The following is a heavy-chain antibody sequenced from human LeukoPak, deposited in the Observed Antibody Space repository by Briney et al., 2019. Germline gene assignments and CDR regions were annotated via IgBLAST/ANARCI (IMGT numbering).Heavy chain of an antibody. D-gene: IGHD1-1*01. CDR1: AFTFTNYA. J-gene: IGHJ4*02. Sequence: GGSLRLSCAASAFTFTNYAMTWVRQAPGKGLNWVSVISGVGSNTDYADSVKGRFTISRDNSKNTLSLQMNSLRAEDTAIYYCAKLVGTGTTRTDCWGQGTLVTVSS. CDR2: ISGVGSNT. CDR3: AKLVGTGTTRTDC. V-gene: IGHV3-23*01.